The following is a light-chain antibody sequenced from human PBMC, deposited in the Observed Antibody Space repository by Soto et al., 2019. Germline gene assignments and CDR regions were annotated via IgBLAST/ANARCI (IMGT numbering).Light chain of an antibody. J-gene: IGKJ4*01. V-gene: IGKV3-15*01. CDR2: FAS. Sequence: EIVMTQSPATLSVSPGEKATLSCRASQSVYNNLAWYQQKPGQAPRLLIYFASTRATGIPARFSGSGSGTEFSLTISSLQSEDFALDYCQQYTKWPLTFGGGTKVETK. CDR3: QQYTKWPLT. CDR1: QSVYNN.